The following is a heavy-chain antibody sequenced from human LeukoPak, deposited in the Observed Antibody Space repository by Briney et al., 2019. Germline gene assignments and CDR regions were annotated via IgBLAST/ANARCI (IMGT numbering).Heavy chain of an antibody. Sequence: GGSLRLSCAASGFTFSSYAMSWVRQAPGKGLEWVSTISGSGGSTYYADSVKGRFTISRDNSKNTLYLQMNSLRAEDTAVYYCAKALYGTYYYFDYWGQGILVTVSS. J-gene: IGHJ4*02. CDR2: ISGSGGST. D-gene: IGHD1-26*01. V-gene: IGHV3-23*01. CDR1: GFTFSSYA. CDR3: AKALYGTYYYFDY.